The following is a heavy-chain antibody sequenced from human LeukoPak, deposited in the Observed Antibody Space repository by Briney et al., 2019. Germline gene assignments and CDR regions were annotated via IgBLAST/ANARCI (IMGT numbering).Heavy chain of an antibody. V-gene: IGHV1-2*02. CDR1: GYTLTGYY. J-gene: IGHJ4*02. CDR2: INPNGGGT. D-gene: IGHD6-19*01. Sequence: ASVKVSCKASGYTLTGYYIHWVRQAPGQGLEWMGWINPNGGGTNYAQNFQGRVTMTRDTSISTAYMKLSRLRSDDTAIYYCARENNSGWYRKAAFDYWGQGTLVTVTS. CDR3: ARENNSGWYRKAAFDY.